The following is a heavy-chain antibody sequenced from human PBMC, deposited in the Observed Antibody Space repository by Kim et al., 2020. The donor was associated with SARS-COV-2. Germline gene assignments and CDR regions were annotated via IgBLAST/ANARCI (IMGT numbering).Heavy chain of an antibody. CDR1: GGTFSSYA. CDR3: ARDTVGYTSREYYYYYYMDV. Sequence: SVKVSCKASGGTFSSYAISWVRQAPGQGLEWMGGIIPIFGTANYAQKFQGRVTITADESTSTAYMELSSLRSEDTAVYYCARDTVGYTSREYYYYYYMDVWGKGTTVTVSS. D-gene: IGHD6-25*01. J-gene: IGHJ6*03. V-gene: IGHV1-69*13. CDR2: IIPIFGTA.